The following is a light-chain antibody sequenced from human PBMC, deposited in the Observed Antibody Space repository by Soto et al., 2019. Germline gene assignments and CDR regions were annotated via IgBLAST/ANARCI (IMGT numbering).Light chain of an antibody. CDR1: QSISTW. CDR3: QQSKDYPLT. Sequence: DMQMTQSPSTLSASVGDRVTITYRASQSISTWLAWYQQKPGKAPNLLIYKASNLESGVPSRFSGSGSGTEFTLTISSLQPDDFATYYCQQSKDYPLTFGGGTKVEIK. J-gene: IGKJ4*01. CDR2: KAS. V-gene: IGKV1-5*03.